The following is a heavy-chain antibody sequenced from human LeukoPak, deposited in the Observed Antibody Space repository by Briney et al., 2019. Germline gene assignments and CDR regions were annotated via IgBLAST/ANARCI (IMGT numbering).Heavy chain of an antibody. CDR2: INPNSGGT. CDR1: GYTFTGYY. Sequence: ASVKVSCKASGYTFTGYYMHWVRQAPGQGLEWMGWINPNSGGTNYAQKFQGRVTMTRDTSISTAYMELSRLRSDDTAVYYCARGTYYHGSGDDAFDIWGQGTMVTVSS. CDR3: ARGTYYHGSGDDAFDI. J-gene: IGHJ3*02. V-gene: IGHV1-2*02. D-gene: IGHD3-10*01.